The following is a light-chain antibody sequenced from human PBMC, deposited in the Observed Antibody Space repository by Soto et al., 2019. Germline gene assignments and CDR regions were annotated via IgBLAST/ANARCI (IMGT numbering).Light chain of an antibody. V-gene: IGKV1-5*03. J-gene: IGKJ1*01. CDR1: QSVIRW. CDR2: KAS. Sequence: DIQMTQSPSTLSGSVGDRVTITCRASQSVIRWLAWYKQKPWEAPKLLIYKASNLESGVSSRFSGSGSGTEFTLTISSLQPDDSATYYCQQYDVYSPWMFGQGTKVDIK. CDR3: QQYDVYSPWM.